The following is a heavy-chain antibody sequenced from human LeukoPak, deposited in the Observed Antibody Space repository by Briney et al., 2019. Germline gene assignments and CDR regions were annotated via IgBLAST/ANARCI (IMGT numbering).Heavy chain of an antibody. V-gene: IGHV3-21*01. CDR1: GSTFSSYS. J-gene: IGHJ4*02. D-gene: IGHD3-16*02. CDR3: ARDDYDYVWGSYRHHYFDY. CDR2: ISSSSSYI. Sequence: GGSLRLSCAASGSTFSSYSMNWVRQAPGKGLEWVSSISSSSSYIYYADSVKGRFTISRDNAKNSLYLQMNSLRAEDTAVYYCARDDYDYVWGSYRHHYFDYWGQGTLVTVSS.